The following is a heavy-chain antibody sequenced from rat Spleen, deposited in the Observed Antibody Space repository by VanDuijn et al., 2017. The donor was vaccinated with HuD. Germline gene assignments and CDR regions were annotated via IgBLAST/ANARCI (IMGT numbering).Heavy chain of an antibody. V-gene: IGHV5S23*01. D-gene: IGHD4-1*01. J-gene: IGHJ2*01. Sequence: EVQLVESDGGLVQPGRSLKLSCAASGFTFSDYDMAWVRQAPTKGLEWVASISTGGGNTYYRDSVKGRFTVSRDNAKSTLYLQMDSLRSEDTATYYCARQGIRAYYFDYWGQGVMVTVSS. CDR2: ISTGGGNT. CDR1: GFTFSDYD. CDR3: ARQGIRAYYFDY.